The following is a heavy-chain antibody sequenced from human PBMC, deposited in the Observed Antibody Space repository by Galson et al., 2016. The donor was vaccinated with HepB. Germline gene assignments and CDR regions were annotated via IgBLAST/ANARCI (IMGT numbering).Heavy chain of an antibody. CDR3: ARDGRYSYDSDDAFGV. CDR2: ISSSGNSV. V-gene: IGHV3-48*03. Sequence: SLRLSCAASGFIFSRYEMNWVRQAPGKGLEWVSYISSSGNSVYYVDSVKGRFTISRDNAKSSLNLQMNSLRAEDTAIYYCARDGRYSYDSDDAFGVWGQGTVVTVSS. CDR1: GFIFSRYE. D-gene: IGHD3-22*01. J-gene: IGHJ3*01.